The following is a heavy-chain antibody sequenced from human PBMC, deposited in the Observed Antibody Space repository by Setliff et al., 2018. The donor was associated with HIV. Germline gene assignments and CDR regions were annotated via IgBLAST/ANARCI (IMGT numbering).Heavy chain of an antibody. CDR3: ARLWAYYDSSGRTAFDI. V-gene: IGHV4-61*02. Sequence: TSETLSLTCTVSGASLTRGYYYWSWIRQPAGKGLEWIGRIYTTGSTNYNSSLQSRVTISADTSRNHFSLRLGSVTAADTAVYYCARLWAYYDSSGRTAFDIWGQGTMVTVSS. CDR2: IYTTGST. J-gene: IGHJ3*02. D-gene: IGHD3-22*01. CDR1: GASLTRGYYY.